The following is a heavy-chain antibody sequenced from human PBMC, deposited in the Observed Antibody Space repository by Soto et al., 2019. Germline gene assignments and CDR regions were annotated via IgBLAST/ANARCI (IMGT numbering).Heavy chain of an antibody. J-gene: IGHJ3*02. D-gene: IGHD6-6*01. CDR1: GGSFSGYY. Sequence: NPSETLSLTCAVYGGSFSGYYWSWIRQPPGKGLEWIGEINHSGSTNYNPSLKSRVTISVDTSKNQFSLKLSSVTAADTAVYYCARGAEARPYRAFDIWGQGPMVTVSS. CDR3: ARGAEARPYRAFDI. CDR2: INHSGST. V-gene: IGHV4-34*01.